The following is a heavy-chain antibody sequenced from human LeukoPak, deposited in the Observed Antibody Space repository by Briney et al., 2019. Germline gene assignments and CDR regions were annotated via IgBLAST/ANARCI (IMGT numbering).Heavy chain of an antibody. CDR1: GYTFSGYY. CDR3: ARPPRDLVSAAPFDY. D-gene: IGHD2-2*01. CDR2: IFPHSGDT. J-gene: IGHJ4*02. V-gene: IGHV1-2*02. Sequence: ASVKVSCKASGYTFSGYYIHWVRQAPGEGLEWVGWIFPHSGDTYYAQKFHGRVTMTRDTSINTAYMELSRLKSDDTGVYFCARPPRDLVSAAPFDYWGQGTPVTVSS.